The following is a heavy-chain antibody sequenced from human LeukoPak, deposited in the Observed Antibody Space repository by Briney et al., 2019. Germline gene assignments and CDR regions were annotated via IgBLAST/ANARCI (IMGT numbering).Heavy chain of an antibody. CDR1: GYSISSGYY. V-gene: IGHV4-38-2*02. J-gene: IGHJ6*03. Sequence: SETLSLTCTVSGYSISSGYYWGWIRQPPGKGLEWIGSIHHTGNTYYNPSLRSRVTISVDTSKNQFSLKLSSVTAADTAVYYCARTTEGGYTYDYFYYYYMDVWGKGTTVTISS. CDR3: ARTTEGGYTYDYFYYYYMDV. D-gene: IGHD5-18*01. CDR2: IHHTGNT.